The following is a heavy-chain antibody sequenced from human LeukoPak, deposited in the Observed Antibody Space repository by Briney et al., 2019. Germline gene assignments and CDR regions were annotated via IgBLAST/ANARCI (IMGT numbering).Heavy chain of an antibody. CDR2: IYYSGST. V-gene: IGHV4-30-4*02. J-gene: IGHJ4*02. D-gene: IGHD3-22*01. CDR3: ARALTYYYDSSGYYWDY. CDR1: GGSISSGDYY. Sequence: PSETLSLTCTVSGGSISSGDYYWSWIRQPPGKGLEWIGYIYYSGSTYYNPSLKSRVTISVDTSKNQFSLKLSSVTAADTAVYYCARALTYYYDSSGYYWDYWGQGTLVTVSS.